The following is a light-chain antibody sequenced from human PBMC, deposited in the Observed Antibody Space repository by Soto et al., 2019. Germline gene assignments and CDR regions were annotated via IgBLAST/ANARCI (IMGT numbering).Light chain of an antibody. CDR3: QQYGSSPSGR. CDR2: RTS. V-gene: IGKV3-15*01. Sequence: EIVMTQSPATLSVSPGERATLSCRASQSISSNLAWYQQKPGQAPRLLMFRTSSRATGFPARFSGSGSGTEFNLTISSLQSEDFAVYYCQQYGSSPSGRFGQGTKVEIK. CDR1: QSISSN. J-gene: IGKJ1*01.